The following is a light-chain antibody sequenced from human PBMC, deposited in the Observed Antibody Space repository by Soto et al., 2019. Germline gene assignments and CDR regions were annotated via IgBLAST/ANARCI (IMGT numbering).Light chain of an antibody. CDR2: GAS. CDR1: QSVSSK. J-gene: IGKJ1*01. Sequence: EIVITQSPSTLSVSPGEGATLSCRASQSVSSKLAWYQQKPGQAPRLLIYGASNRATGIPDRFSGSGSGTDFTLTISRLEPEDFAVYYCQQYGSSGTFGQGTKVDIK. CDR3: QQYGSSGT. V-gene: IGKV3-20*01.